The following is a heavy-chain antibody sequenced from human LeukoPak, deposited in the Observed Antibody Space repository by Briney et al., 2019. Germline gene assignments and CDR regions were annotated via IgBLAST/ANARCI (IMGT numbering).Heavy chain of an antibody. CDR1: GFTVSSNY. J-gene: IGHJ4*02. Sequence: GGSLRLSCAASGFTVSSNYMSWVRQAPGKGLEWVPVIYSGGSTYYADSVKGRFTISRDNSKNTLYLQMNSLRAEDTAVYYCARRNTAMAADYWGQGTLVTVSS. CDR2: IYSGGST. V-gene: IGHV3-66*02. D-gene: IGHD5-18*01. CDR3: ARRNTAMAADY.